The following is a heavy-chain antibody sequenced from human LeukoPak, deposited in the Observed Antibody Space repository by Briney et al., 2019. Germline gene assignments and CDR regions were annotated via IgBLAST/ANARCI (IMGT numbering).Heavy chain of an antibody. D-gene: IGHD1-7*01. Sequence: SETLSLTCTVSGGSISSYYWSWIRQPAGKGLEWIGRIYTSGSTNYNPSLESRVTMSVDTSKNQFSLKLSSVTAADTAVYYCARDSLSWNYGAFDIWGQGTMVTVSS. J-gene: IGHJ3*02. CDR1: GGSISSYY. CDR2: IYTSGST. CDR3: ARDSLSWNYGAFDI. V-gene: IGHV4-4*07.